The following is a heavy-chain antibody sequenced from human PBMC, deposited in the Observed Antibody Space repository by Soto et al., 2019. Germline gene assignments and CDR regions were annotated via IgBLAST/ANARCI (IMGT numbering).Heavy chain of an antibody. V-gene: IGHV3-53*01. J-gene: IGHJ4*02. CDR1: GLTVSSNY. CDR2: IYSSGYT. Sequence: PVGSLRLSCAASGLTVSSNYMSWVRQAPGKGLEWVSMIYSSGYTDYADSVKGRFTISRDNSKNTLFLQMNSLRVEDTAVYYCARVQQQDFFDFWGQGSLVTVSS. CDR3: ARVQQQDFFDF. D-gene: IGHD6-13*01.